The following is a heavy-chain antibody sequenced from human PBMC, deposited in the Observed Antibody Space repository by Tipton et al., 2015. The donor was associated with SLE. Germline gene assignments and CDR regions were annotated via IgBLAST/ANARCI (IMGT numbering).Heavy chain of an antibody. CDR2: IYTSGST. D-gene: IGHD3-3*01. J-gene: IGHJ3*02. Sequence: TLSLTCTVSGGFIRSYYWTWIRQPPGKGLEWIGYIYTSGSTNYNPSLESRVTMSVDSSKSQFSLKLGSVTAADTAVYYCAREGGYDFWSGYNDAFDIWGQGTMVTVSS. CDR3: AREGGYDFWSGYNDAFDI. V-gene: IGHV4-4*09. CDR1: GGFIRSYY.